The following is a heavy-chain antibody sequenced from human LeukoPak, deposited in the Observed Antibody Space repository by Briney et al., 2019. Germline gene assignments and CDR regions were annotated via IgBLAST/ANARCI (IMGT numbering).Heavy chain of an antibody. J-gene: IGHJ4*02. CDR2: IYTSGST. CDR1: GGSISSGSYY. D-gene: IGHD3-22*01. Sequence: SETLSLTCTVSGGSISSGSYYWSWIRQPAGKGLEWIGRIYTSGSTNYNPSLKSRGTISVDTSKNQYSLKLSSVTAADTAVYYCARSSESYDSSGYYSYYFDYWGQGTLVTVSS. V-gene: IGHV4-61*02. CDR3: ARSSESYDSSGYYSYYFDY.